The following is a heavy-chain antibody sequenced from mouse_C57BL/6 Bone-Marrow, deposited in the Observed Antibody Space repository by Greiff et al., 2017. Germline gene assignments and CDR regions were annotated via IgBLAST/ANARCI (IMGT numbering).Heavy chain of an antibody. CDR2: INPSNGGH. J-gene: IGHJ4*01. Sequence: QVQLQQPGPELVKPGASVKLSCKASGYTFTSYWMHWVKQRPGQGLEWIGNINPSNGGHNYNEKFKSKATLTVDKSSSTAYMQLSSLTAEDSAGYYCARQTAQATLLMDYWGQGTSVTVSA. V-gene: IGHV1-53*01. D-gene: IGHD3-2*02. CDR3: ARQTAQATLLMDY. CDR1: GYTFTSYW.